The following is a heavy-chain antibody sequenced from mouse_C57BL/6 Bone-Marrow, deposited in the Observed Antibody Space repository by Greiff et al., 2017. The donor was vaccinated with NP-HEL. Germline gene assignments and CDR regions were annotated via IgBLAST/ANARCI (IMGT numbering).Heavy chain of an antibody. CDR1: GYTFTSYT. CDR3: ARYLLRDAMDY. V-gene: IGHV1-4*01. J-gene: IGHJ4*01. Sequence: QVQLKQSGAELARPGASVKMSCKASGYTFTSYTMHWVKQRPGQGLEWIGYINPSSGYTKYNQKFKDKATLTADKSSSTAYMQLSSLTSEDSAVYYCARYLLRDAMDYWGQGTSVTVSS. D-gene: IGHD2-1*01. CDR2: INPSSGYT.